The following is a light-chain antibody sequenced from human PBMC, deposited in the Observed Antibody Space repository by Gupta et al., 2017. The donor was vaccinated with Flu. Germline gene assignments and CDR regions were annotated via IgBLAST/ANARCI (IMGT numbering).Light chain of an antibody. J-gene: IGLJ1*01. CDR3: SSDTSSNTHV. Sequence: QSALTQPASVSGSPGQSITISCSGTSSDVGGYNYVSWYQQHPGKAPKLMIYEVSDRPSGVSNRFSGSKSDNTASLTISGLQAEDEADYYCSSDTSSNTHVFGTGTKVTVL. CDR1: SSDVGGYNY. V-gene: IGLV2-14*01. CDR2: EVS.